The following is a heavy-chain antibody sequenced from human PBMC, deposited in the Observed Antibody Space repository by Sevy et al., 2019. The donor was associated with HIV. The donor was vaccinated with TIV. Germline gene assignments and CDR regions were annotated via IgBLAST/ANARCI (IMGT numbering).Heavy chain of an antibody. Sequence: GGSLRLSCEASGFTFGKYSMSWVRQAPGKGLEWVSTFSFGCGRINYADSVKGRFTISRDDSKNTLYLQMNSLRAEDTSVYYCAREGCTEPHDYWGQGTLVTVSS. CDR3: AREGCTEPHDY. J-gene: IGHJ4*02. CDR2: FSFGCGRI. CDR1: GFTFGKYS. V-gene: IGHV3-23*01.